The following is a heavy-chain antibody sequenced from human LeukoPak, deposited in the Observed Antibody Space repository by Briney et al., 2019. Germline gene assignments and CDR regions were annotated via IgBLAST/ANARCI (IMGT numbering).Heavy chain of an antibody. CDR3: ARVEEGYGSGRRENYYYYYMDV. CDR1: DDSITIYY. V-gene: IGHV4-59*01. D-gene: IGHD3-10*01. J-gene: IGHJ6*03. CDR2: IHYSGYT. Sequence: SETLSLTCTVSDDSITIYYWSWIRQPPGKGLEWIGYIHYSGYTNSNPSLKSRVTISVDTSKKQFSLKVTSVTAADTAVYYCARVEEGYGSGRRENYYYYYMDVWGKGTTVTISS.